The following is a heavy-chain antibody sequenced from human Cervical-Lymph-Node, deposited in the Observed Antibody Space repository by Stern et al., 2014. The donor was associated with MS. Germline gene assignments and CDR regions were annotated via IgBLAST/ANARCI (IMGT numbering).Heavy chain of an antibody. D-gene: IGHD3-16*01. J-gene: IGHJ5*02. Sequence: EMQLVESGGALVQPGGSLRLSCAASGFNFSISSMNWVRHAPGKGLEWVSYISGSSGTKFYADSVKGRIVISRDNAKNSLYLQMNSLRAEDTAVYYCARAARGITLNWFDPWGQGTLVTVSS. CDR2: ISGSSGTK. CDR1: GFNFSISS. CDR3: ARAARGITLNWFDP. V-gene: IGHV3-48*01.